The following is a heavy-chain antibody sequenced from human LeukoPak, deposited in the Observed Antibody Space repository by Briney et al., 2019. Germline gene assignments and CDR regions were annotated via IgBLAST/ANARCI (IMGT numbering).Heavy chain of an antibody. CDR1: GGSISSSSYY. Sequence: PSETLSLTCTVSGGSISSSSYYWGWIRQPPGKGLEWIGSIYYSGSTYYNPSLKSRVTISVDTSKNQFSLKLSSVTAADAAVYYCASSTRYSSGYPTDAFDIWGQGTMVTVSS. D-gene: IGHD3-22*01. CDR3: ASSTRYSSGYPTDAFDI. V-gene: IGHV4-39*07. J-gene: IGHJ3*02. CDR2: IYYSGST.